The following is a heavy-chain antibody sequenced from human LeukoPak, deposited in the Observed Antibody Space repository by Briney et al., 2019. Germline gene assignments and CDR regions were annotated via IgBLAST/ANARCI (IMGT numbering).Heavy chain of an antibody. Sequence: ASVKVSCKASGYTFTSYGISWVRQAPGQGLEWMGWISAYNGNTNYAQKLQGRVTMTTGTSTSTAYMELRSLRSDDTAVYYCAREGSGWYWYWFDPWGQGTLVTVSS. V-gene: IGHV1-18*01. J-gene: IGHJ5*02. CDR3: AREGSGWYWYWFDP. CDR1: GYTFTSYG. D-gene: IGHD6-19*01. CDR2: ISAYNGNT.